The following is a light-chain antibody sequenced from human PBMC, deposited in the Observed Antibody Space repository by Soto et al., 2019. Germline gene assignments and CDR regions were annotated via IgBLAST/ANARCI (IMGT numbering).Light chain of an antibody. CDR1: SSNIGAGYD. V-gene: IGLV1-40*01. CDR2: GNS. Sequence: QSVLTQPPSVSGAPGQRVTISCTGSSSNIGAGYDVHWYQQLPGTAPKLLIYGNSNRPSGVPDRFSGSKSGTSASLAITGRQAEDEADYYCQSYDSSLSGWVFGGGTKSPS. J-gene: IGLJ3*02. CDR3: QSYDSSLSGWV.